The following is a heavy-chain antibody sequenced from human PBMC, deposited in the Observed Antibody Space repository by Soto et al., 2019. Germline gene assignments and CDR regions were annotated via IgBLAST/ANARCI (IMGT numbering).Heavy chain of an antibody. D-gene: IGHD3-16*01. J-gene: IGHJ4*02. CDR1: GYTFTTYG. CDR3: ARDPYLGDHQY. V-gene: IGHV1-18*01. CDR2: ISAYSGKT. Sequence: QVQLVQSGGEVKKPGARVKITCKTSGYTFTTYGISWVRQAPGQGLEWVGWISAYSGKTHYAQKFQGKVTMTTDTSTNTAYLELRSLRSDDTAVYYCARDPYLGDHQYWGQGTLVTVSS.